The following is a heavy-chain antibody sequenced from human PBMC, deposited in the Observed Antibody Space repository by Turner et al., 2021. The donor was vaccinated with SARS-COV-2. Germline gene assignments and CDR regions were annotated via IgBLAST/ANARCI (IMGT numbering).Heavy chain of an antibody. CDR2: IYSGGST. V-gene: IGHV3-53*01. Sequence: PPSGHTVSTTYMCWVRQAPGKGRGWFSVIYSGGSTDYGDSVKSRFTISRDNSKNTLYLQMNSLRAEDTAVYYCARDLYYYGMDVWGQGTTVTVSS. J-gene: IGHJ6*02. CDR1: GHTVSTTY. CDR3: ARDLYYYGMDV.